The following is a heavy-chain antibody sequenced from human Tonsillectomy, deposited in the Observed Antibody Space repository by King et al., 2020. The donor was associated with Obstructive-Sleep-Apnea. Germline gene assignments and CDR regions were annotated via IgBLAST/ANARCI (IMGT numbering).Heavy chain of an antibody. V-gene: IGHV4-59*08. Sequence: VQLQESGPGLVKPSETLSLTCTVSGGSISSYYWSWLRPPPGKGLEWIGYIYYSGSTNYNPSLKSRVTISVDTSKNQFSLKLSSVTAADTAVYYCATLPFKYSSGWYGVDYWGQGTLVTVSS. J-gene: IGHJ4*02. CDR2: IYYSGST. CDR3: ATLPFKYSSGWYGVDY. D-gene: IGHD6-19*01. CDR1: GGSISSYY.